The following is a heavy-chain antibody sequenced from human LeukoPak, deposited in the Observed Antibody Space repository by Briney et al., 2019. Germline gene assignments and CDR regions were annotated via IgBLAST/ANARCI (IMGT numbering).Heavy chain of an antibody. CDR3: ARDRAIPKADVFDI. Sequence: ASVKVSCKASGYTFTGYYMHWVRQAPGQGLEWMGWINPNSGGTNYAQKFQGRVTMTRDTSISTAYMELSRLRSEDTAVYYCARDRAIPKADVFDIWGQGTMVTVSS. CDR2: INPNSGGT. CDR1: GYTFTGYY. J-gene: IGHJ3*02. V-gene: IGHV1-2*02.